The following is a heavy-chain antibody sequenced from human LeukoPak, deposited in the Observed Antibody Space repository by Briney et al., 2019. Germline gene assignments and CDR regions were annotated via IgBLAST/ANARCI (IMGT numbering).Heavy chain of an antibody. CDR3: AREMDTSCGSENRFDS. V-gene: IGHV1-69*01. Sequence: AASVMVSCKASLDTFTSYAICSVRQAPRHGLEWMGEIIPIFVTANTAQKCLGSVTTTADESTSTSYPVLSSLRSEDTPVYYSAREMDTSCGSENRFDSWGQGTLVTVSS. CDR2: IIPIFVTA. CDR1: LDTFTSYA. D-gene: IGHD5-24*01. J-gene: IGHJ5*01.